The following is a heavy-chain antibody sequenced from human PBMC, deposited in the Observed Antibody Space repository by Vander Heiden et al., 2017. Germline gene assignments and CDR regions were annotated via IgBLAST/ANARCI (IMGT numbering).Heavy chain of an antibody. CDR3: ARGQYFDWSSSYYFDY. V-gene: IGHV3-48*02. CDR1: GFTFRSYS. Sequence: EVQLVESGGGLVQPGGSLRLSCAASGFTFRSYSMHWVRQAPGKGLEWVSYISSSSSTIYYADSVKGRFTISRDNAKNSLYLQMNSLRDEDTAVYYCARGQYFDWSSSYYFDYWGQGTLVTVSS. J-gene: IGHJ4*02. CDR2: ISSSSSTI. D-gene: IGHD3-9*01.